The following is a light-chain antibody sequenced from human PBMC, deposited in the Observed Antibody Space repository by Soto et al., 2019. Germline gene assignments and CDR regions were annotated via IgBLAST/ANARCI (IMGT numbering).Light chain of an antibody. V-gene: IGKV1-27*01. J-gene: IGKJ1*01. CDR3: QNYHIAPWT. CDR1: QGISTY. CDR2: GAS. Sequence: DIQMTQSPSSLSASVGDRVTITCRARQGISTYLAWYQQKSGKVPKLLIYGASTLQSGVPSRFSGSRSEADFTLTISSLQPEDIATYYCQNYHIAPWTFGQGNKVEIK.